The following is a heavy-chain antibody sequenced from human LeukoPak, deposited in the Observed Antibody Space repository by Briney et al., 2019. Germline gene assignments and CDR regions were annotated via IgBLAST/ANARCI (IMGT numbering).Heavy chain of an antibody. CDR3: SRRTSNPVGAIDY. CDR1: GDSLSSSNNY. CDR2: FRYGGST. J-gene: IGHJ4*02. V-gene: IGHV4-39*01. D-gene: IGHD3-3*01. Sequence: SETLSLICTVSGDSLSSSNNYWGWIRQPPGKGLEWIGAFRYGGSTYSTPSLKSRVIISVDTSKNQFSLKPRSVTASDTAAYYCSRRTSNPVGAIDYWGQGTLVTVSS.